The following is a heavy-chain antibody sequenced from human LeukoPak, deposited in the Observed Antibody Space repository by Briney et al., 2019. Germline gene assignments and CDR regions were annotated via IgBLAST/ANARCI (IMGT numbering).Heavy chain of an antibody. J-gene: IGHJ6*04. CDR3: ARDLHYDFWSGIGGMDV. Sequence: GASVKVSCKASGYTFTGYYMHWVRQAPGQGLEWMGWINPNSGGTNYAQKFQGRVTMTRDTSISTAYMELSRLRSDDTAVYYCARDLHYDFWSGIGGMDVWGKGTTVTVSS. D-gene: IGHD3-3*01. CDR2: INPNSGGT. CDR1: GYTFTGYY. V-gene: IGHV1-2*02.